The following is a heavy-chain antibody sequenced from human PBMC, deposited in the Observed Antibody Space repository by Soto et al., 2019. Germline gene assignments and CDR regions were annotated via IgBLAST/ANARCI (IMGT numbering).Heavy chain of an antibody. V-gene: IGHV3-48*02. CDR2: NNGGSKAI. D-gene: IGHD3-10*01. CDR1: GFTFSNHP. J-gene: IGHJ6*02. Sequence: GGSLRLSCVASGFTFSNHPMNWVRQAPGKGLEWVAYNNGGSKAIYYPASAKGRFTISRDNAKNSLYLEMNSLRDEDTAVYSCVRDSGRGYGMDVWGPGTTVTVSS. CDR3: VRDSGRGYGMDV.